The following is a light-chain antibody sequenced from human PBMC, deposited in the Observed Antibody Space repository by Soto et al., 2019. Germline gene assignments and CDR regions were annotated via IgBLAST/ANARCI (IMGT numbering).Light chain of an antibody. CDR3: QQYNSYSQT. V-gene: IGKV1-5*01. Sequence: MTQSPATLSVSPGERATLSCRASQSISSWLAWYQQKPGKAPKLLIYDASSLESGVPSRFSGSGSGTEFTLTISSLQPDDFATYYCQQYNSYSQTFGQGTKLEIK. J-gene: IGKJ2*01. CDR1: QSISSW. CDR2: DAS.